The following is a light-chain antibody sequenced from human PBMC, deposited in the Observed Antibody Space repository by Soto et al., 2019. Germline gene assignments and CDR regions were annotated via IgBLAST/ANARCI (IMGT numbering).Light chain of an antibody. CDR3: CSYARSSPYV. J-gene: IGLJ1*01. Sequence: QSALTQPASVSGSPGQSITISCTGTNSDVGAYNYVSWYQHHPGKAPKLMIFDVSNRPSGVSDRFSGSKSGTTASLTISGLQAEDEADYYCCSYARSSPYVFGTGTKVTVL. CDR2: DVS. CDR1: NSDVGAYNY. V-gene: IGLV2-14*01.